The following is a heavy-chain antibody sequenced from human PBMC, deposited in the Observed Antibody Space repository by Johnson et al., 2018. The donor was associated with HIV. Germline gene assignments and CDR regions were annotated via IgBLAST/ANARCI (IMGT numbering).Heavy chain of an antibody. CDR3: TRQADI. J-gene: IGHJ3*02. Sequence: VQLVESGGGLVQPGGSLKLSCVASGFTFSASAIHWVRQASGKGLEWVGHISSKTNSYATELAASLKGRFTISRDDSKNTAYLQINSLKSEDAAVYYCTRQADIWGQGTMVTVSS. CDR1: GFTFSASA. CDR2: ISSKTNSYAT. V-gene: IGHV3-73*01.